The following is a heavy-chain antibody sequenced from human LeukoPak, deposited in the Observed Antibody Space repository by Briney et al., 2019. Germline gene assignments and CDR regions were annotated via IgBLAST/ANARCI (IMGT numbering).Heavy chain of an antibody. V-gene: IGHV3-23*01. Sequence: GGSLRLSCAASGFTFSSYAMSWVRQAPGKGLEWVSAISGSVGITYYADSVKGRFTISRDNSQNTLYLQMNSLRAEDTAVYYCAKDPNPMVRGLVANWFDPWGQGTLVTVSS. D-gene: IGHD3-10*01. J-gene: IGHJ5*02. CDR1: GFTFSSYA. CDR2: ISGSVGIT. CDR3: AKDPNPMVRGLVANWFDP.